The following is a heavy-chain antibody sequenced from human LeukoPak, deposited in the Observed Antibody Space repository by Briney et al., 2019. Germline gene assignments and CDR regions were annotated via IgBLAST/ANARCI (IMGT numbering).Heavy chain of an antibody. CDR2: INPNSGGT. CDR3: ARDFGEHNVDTDY. J-gene: IGHJ4*02. Sequence: GASVKVSCKASGYTFTGYNMHWVRQAPGQGLEWMGRINPNSGGTNYAQKFQGRVTMTRDTAISTAYMELSRLRSDDAAVYYCARDFGEHNVDTDYWGQGTLVTVSS. D-gene: IGHD3-10*01. V-gene: IGHV1-2*06. CDR1: GYTFTGYN.